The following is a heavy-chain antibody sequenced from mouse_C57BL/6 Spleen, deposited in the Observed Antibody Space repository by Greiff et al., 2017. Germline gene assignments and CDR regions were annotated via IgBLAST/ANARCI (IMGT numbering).Heavy chain of an antibody. J-gene: IGHJ2*01. D-gene: IGHD1-1*01. CDR3: ARGDYYGSSPPYYFDY. CDR2: LNPSTGGT. V-gene: IGHV1-42*01. CDR1: GYSFTGYY. Sequence: VKLQQSGPELVKPGAPVKISCKASGYSFTGYYMNWVKQSPEKSLEWIGELNPSTGGTTYNQKFKAKATLTVDKSSSTAYMQLKSLTSEDSAVYYWARGDYYGSSPPYYFDYWGQGTTRTVSS.